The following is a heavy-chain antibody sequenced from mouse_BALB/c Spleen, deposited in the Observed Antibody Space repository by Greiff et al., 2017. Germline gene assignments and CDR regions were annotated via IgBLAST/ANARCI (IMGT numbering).Heavy chain of an antibody. J-gene: IGHJ4*01. CDR3: TRDRDGNYVYAMDY. D-gene: IGHD2-1*01. CDR2: ISSGGSYT. V-gene: IGHV5-6-4*01. Sequence: EVQGVESGGGLVKPGGSLKLSCAASGFTFSSYTMSWVRQTPEKRLEWVATISSGGSYTYYPDSVKARFTISRDNAKNTLYLQMSSLKSEDTAMYYCTRDRDGNYVYAMDYWGQGTSVTVSS. CDR1: GFTFSSYT.